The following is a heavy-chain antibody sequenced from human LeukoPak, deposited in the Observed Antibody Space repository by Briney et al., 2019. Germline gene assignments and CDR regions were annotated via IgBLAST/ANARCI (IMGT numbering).Heavy chain of an antibody. J-gene: IGHJ4*02. CDR1: GFTFSSYA. V-gene: IGHV3-30-3*01. D-gene: IGHD2-15*01. Sequence: GGSLRLSCAASGFTFSSYAMHWVRQAPGKGLEWAAVISYDGSNKYYADSVKGRFTISRDNSKNTLYLQMNSLRAEDTAVYYCARLPYCSGGSRYWGELDYWGQGTLVTVSS. CDR3: ARLPYCSGGSRYWGELDY. CDR2: ISYDGSNK.